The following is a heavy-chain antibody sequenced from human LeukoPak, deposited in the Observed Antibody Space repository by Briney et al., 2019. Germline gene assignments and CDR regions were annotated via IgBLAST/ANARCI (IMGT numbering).Heavy chain of an antibody. CDR1: GYTLTELS. CDR2: FDPEDGET. J-gene: IGHJ3*02. D-gene: IGHD2-2*01. CDR3: ATDRALVVPAAMSRAFDI. V-gene: IGHV1-24*01. Sequence: GASVKVSCKVSGYTLTELSMHWVRQAPGKGLEWMGGFDPEDGETIYAQKFQGGVTMTEDTSTDTAYMELSSLRSEDTAVYYCATDRALVVPAAMSRAFDIWGQGTMVTVSS.